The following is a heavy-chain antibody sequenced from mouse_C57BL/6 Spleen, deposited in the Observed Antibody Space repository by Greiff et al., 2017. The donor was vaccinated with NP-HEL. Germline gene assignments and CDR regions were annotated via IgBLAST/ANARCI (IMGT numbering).Heavy chain of an antibody. CDR1: GYTFTSYW. CDR2: IHPSDSDT. J-gene: IGHJ3*01. CDR3: AIDGAGAY. Sequence: QVQLQQPGAELVKPGASVKVSCKASGYTFTSYWMHWVKQRPGQGLEWIGRIHPSDSDTNYNQKFKGKATLTVAQSSRTAYMQLSSLTAEDSAVYYCAIDGAGAYWGQGTLVTVSA. V-gene: IGHV1-74*01. D-gene: IGHD1-2*01.